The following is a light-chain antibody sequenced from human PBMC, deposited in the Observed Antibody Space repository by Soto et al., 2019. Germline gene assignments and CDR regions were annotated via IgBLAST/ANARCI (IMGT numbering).Light chain of an antibody. J-gene: IGKJ4*01. V-gene: IGKV1-5*01. Sequence: DIQMTQSPSTLSGSVGDRVTITCRASQTISSWLAWYQQKPGKAPKLLIYAATTLQSGVPSKFRGSGYGTEFTLTISSLQPEDSATYFCQQLKYYPITFGGGTKVEIK. CDR3: QQLKYYPIT. CDR2: AAT. CDR1: QTISSW.